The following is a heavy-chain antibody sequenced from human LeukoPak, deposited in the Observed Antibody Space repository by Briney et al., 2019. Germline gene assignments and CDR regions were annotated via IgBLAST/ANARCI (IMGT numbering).Heavy chain of an antibody. CDR1: GFTFSSYA. CDR2: ISYDGSNK. Sequence: GGSLRLSCGASGFTFSSYAMHWVRQAPGKGLEWVAVISYDGSNKYYADSVKGRFTISRDNSKNTLYLQMNSLRAEDTAVYYCAREVEQLVLDFWGQGTLVTVSS. V-gene: IGHV3-30-3*01. D-gene: IGHD6-6*01. J-gene: IGHJ4*02. CDR3: AREVEQLVLDF.